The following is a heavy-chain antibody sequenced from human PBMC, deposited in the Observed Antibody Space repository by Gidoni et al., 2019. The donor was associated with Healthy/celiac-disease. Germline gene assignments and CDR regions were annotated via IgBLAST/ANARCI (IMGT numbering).Heavy chain of an antibody. CDR1: CGSIRSSSSY. Sequence: QLQLQESCPGLVKPSAPLSLTCPVSCGSIRSSSSYWRWSRQPPGKGLDWIGSIYYSGSTYYNPSLKSRVTISVDTSKNQVSLKLSSVTAADTAVYYCAEYKRLCSGGSCGRGDAFDIWGQGTMVTVSS. J-gene: IGHJ3*02. CDR3: AEYKRLCSGGSCGRGDAFDI. V-gene: IGHV4-39*01. CDR2: IYYSGST. D-gene: IGHD2-15*01.